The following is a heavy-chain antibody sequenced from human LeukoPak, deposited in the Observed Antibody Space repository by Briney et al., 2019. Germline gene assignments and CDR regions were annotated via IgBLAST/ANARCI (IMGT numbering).Heavy chain of an antibody. CDR1: GYSFTSYW. Sequence: GASLQISCKGSGYSFTSYWIGWVRQMPGKGLEWMGIIYPGDSDTRYSPSFQGQVTISADKSISTAYLQWSSLKASDTAMYYCARLPYVWGSYPLFDYWGQGTLVTVSS. V-gene: IGHV5-51*01. J-gene: IGHJ4*02. CDR3: ARLPYVWGSYPLFDY. CDR2: IYPGDSDT. D-gene: IGHD3-16*01.